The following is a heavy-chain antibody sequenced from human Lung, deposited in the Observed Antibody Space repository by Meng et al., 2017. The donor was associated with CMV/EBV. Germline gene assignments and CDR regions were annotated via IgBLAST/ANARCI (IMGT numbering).Heavy chain of an antibody. V-gene: IGHV3-66*02. D-gene: IGHD3-16*01. CDR3: AREDGGG. CDR1: GFTVSSNY. CDR2: IYSGGST. J-gene: IGHJ4*02. Sequence: ETLSLTCAASGFTVSSNYMSWVRQAPGKGLEWVSVIYSGGSTYYADSVKGRFTISRDNSKNTLYLQMNSLRAEDTAVYYCAREDGGGWGQGTLVTGSS.